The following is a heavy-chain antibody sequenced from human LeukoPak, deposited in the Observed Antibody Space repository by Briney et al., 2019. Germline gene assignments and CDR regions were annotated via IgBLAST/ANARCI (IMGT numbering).Heavy chain of an antibody. V-gene: IGHV4-34*01. CDR2: INHSGST. J-gene: IGHJ4*02. D-gene: IGHD4-17*01. CDR1: GGSFSGYY. CDR3: ARVRDYGDYTG. Sequence: SETLSLTCAVYGGSFSGYYWSWIRRPPGKGLEWIGEINHSGSTNYNPSLKSRVTISVDTSKNQFSLKLSSVTAADTAVYYCARVRDYGDYTGWGQGTLVTVSS.